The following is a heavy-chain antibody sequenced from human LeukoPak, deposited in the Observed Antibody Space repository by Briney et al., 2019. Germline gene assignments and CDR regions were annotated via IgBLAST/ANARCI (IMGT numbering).Heavy chain of an antibody. Sequence: GGSLRLSCAASGFTFSSYSMNWVRQAPGRGLEWVANIKQDGSEKYYVDSVKGRFTISRDNAKNSLYLQMNSLRAEDTAVYYCARVRYYGSSGYYYVDSWGQGTLVTVSS. CDR3: ARVRYYGSSGYYYVDS. D-gene: IGHD3-22*01. V-gene: IGHV3-7*01. J-gene: IGHJ4*02. CDR1: GFTFSSYS. CDR2: IKQDGSEK.